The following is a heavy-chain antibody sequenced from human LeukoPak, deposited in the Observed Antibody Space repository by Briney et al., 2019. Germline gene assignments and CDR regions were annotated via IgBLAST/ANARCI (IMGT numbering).Heavy chain of an antibody. CDR3: ARKPITGSHSGAFDI. V-gene: IGHV3-48*04. Sequence: GGSLRLSCAASGFTFSSYSMNWVRQAPGKGLEWVSSISSDSKTIYYVDSVRGRFTISRDNAKNSLYLQMNSLRAEDTAVFYCARKPITGSHSGAFDIWGQGTMVTVSS. CDR1: GFTFSSYS. CDR2: ISSDSKTI. D-gene: IGHD1-26*01. J-gene: IGHJ3*02.